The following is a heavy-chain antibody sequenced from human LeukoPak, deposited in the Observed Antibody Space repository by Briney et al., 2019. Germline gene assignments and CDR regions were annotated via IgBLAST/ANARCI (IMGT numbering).Heavy chain of an antibody. CDR2: IRYDGSNE. Sequence: GGSLRLSCAASAFTFSSYGMHWVRQAPGKGLEWVAFIRYDGSNEFYADSVKGRFTISRDNSKNTLYLQMNSLRPEDTAVYYCAKWRNYYDSSGYYWGQGTLVTVSS. D-gene: IGHD3-22*01. V-gene: IGHV3-30*02. CDR1: AFTFSSYG. CDR3: AKWRNYYDSSGYY. J-gene: IGHJ4*02.